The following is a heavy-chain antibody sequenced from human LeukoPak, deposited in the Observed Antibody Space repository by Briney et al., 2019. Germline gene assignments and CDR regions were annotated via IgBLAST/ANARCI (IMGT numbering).Heavy chain of an antibody. J-gene: IGHJ4*02. CDR2: IYPRDSDA. CDR1: GFSFTNYW. Sequence: GESLKISCKTFGFSFTNYWIDWVRQMPGKGLEWMGTIYPRDSDARYSPTLQGQVTISVDKSINTAYLQWSSLKAPATAIYYCGRRGGGDYDDNLDHWGQGTLLTVSS. V-gene: IGHV5-51*01. CDR3: GRRGGGDYDDNLDH. D-gene: IGHD4-17*01.